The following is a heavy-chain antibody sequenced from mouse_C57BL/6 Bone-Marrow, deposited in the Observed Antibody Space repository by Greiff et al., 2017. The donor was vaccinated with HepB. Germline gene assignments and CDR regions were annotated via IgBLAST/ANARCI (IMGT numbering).Heavy chain of an antibody. CDR3: ARRGLLRYGWYFDV. CDR1: GFTFSSYG. CDR2: ISSGGSYT. Sequence: EVMLVESGGDLVKPGGSLKLSCAASGFTFSSYGMSWVRQTPDKRLEWVATISSGGSYTYYPDSVKGRFTISRDNAKNTLYLQMSSLKSEDTAMYYCARRGLLRYGWYFDVWGTGTTVTVSS. J-gene: IGHJ1*03. V-gene: IGHV5-6*02. D-gene: IGHD1-1*01.